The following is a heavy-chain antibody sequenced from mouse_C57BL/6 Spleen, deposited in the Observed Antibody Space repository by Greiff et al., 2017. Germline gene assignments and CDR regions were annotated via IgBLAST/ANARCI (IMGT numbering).Heavy chain of an antibody. V-gene: IGHV1-43*01. CDR3: ARGGDYERVFAY. CDR1: GYSFTGYY. Sequence: EVQLQQSGPELVKPGASVKISCKASGYSFTGYYMHWVKQSSEKSLEWIGEINPSTGGTSYNQKFKGKATLTVDKSSSTAYMQLKSLTSEDSAVDYCARGGDYERVFAYWGQGTLVTVSA. D-gene: IGHD2-4*01. CDR2: INPSTGGT. J-gene: IGHJ3*01.